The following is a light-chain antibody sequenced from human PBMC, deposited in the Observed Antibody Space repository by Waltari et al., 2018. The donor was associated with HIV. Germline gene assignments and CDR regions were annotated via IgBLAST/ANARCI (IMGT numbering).Light chain of an antibody. V-gene: IGLV2-14*01. CDR1: SSDVGLYNY. Sequence: QSALTQPASVSGSPGQSITISCTGTSSDVGLYNYVSWYQQHPGKAPKLMIYEVSNRPSGVSNRFSGSKSGNTASLTSSGLQAEDEADYYCSSYTGSSTLYVFGTGTKVTVL. CDR2: EVS. CDR3: SSYTGSSTLYV. J-gene: IGLJ1*01.